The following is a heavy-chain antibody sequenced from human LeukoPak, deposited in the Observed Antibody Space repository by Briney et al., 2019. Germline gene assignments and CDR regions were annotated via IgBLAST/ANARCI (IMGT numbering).Heavy chain of an antibody. CDR1: GFTFSSYW. CDR2: ISTDGSST. Sequence: LTGGSLRLSCAASGFTFSSYWMHWLRQAPGKGLVWVSRISTDGSSTSYADSVKGRFTISRDNAKNTLYLQMNSLRAEDTAVYYCARLTRGGITMIVAGLQNNDYWGQGTLVTVSS. V-gene: IGHV3-74*01. D-gene: IGHD3-22*01. J-gene: IGHJ4*02. CDR3: ARLTRGGITMIVAGLQNNDY.